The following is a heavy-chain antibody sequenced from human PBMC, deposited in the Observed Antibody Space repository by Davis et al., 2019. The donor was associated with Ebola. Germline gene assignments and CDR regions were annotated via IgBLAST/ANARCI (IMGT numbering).Heavy chain of an antibody. CDR3: ARVDHRGGYNSDY. J-gene: IGHJ4*02. CDR1: RFTFSSYS. Sequence: GESLKISCAASRFTFSSYSMNWVRQAPGKGLEWVSSISSSSSYIYYADSVKGRFTISRDNAKNSLYLQMNSLRAEDTAVYYCARVDHRGGYNSDYWGQGTLVTVSS. CDR2: ISSSSSYI. D-gene: IGHD5-24*01. V-gene: IGHV3-21*01.